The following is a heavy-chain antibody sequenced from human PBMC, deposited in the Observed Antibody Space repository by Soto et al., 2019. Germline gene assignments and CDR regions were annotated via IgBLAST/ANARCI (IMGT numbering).Heavy chain of an antibody. D-gene: IGHD4-17*01. J-gene: IGHJ4*02. CDR3: ASADDYGDFHDFDY. Sequence: PGGSLRLSCAASGFTFSSYGMHWVRQAPGKGLEWVAVISYDGSNKYYADSVKGRFTISRDNSKNTLYLQMNSLRAEDTAVYYCASADDYGDFHDFDYWGQGTLVTVSS. V-gene: IGHV3-30*03. CDR2: ISYDGSNK. CDR1: GFTFSSYG.